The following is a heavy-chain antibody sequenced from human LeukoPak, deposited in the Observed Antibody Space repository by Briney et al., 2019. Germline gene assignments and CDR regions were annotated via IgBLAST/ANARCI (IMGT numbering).Heavy chain of an antibody. CDR3: ARVTTRSGYYYDFDY. D-gene: IGHD3-22*01. CDR1: GGSISSYY. V-gene: IGHV4-59*01. Sequence: SETLSLTCTVSGGSISSYYWSWIRQPPGKGLEWIGYTYYSGSTNYNPSLKSRVTISVDTSKNQFSLKLSSVTAADTAVYYCARVTTRSGYYYDFDYWGQGTLVTVSS. CDR2: TYYSGST. J-gene: IGHJ4*02.